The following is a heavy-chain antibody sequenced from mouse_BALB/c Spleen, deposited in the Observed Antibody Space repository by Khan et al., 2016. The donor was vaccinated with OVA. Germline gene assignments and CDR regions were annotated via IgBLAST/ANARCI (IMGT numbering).Heavy chain of an antibody. CDR2: ISSGGDYT. V-gene: IGHV5-6*01. Sequence: EVELVESGGDLVKPGGSLKLSCAASGFTFSSYSMSWVRQTPDKRLEWVATISSGGDYTYYPDSVKGRFTISRDNARYTLYLQMSSLKSEDTAMYYCASHLTGSFAYWGQGTLVTVSA. D-gene: IGHD4-1*01. J-gene: IGHJ3*01. CDR3: ASHLTGSFAY. CDR1: GFTFSSYS.